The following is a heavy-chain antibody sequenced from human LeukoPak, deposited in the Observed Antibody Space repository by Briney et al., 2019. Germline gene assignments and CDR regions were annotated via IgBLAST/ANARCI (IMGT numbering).Heavy chain of an antibody. CDR1: GGSISSYY. CDR3: ARGNTYYDFWSGSVDFDY. V-gene: IGHV4-4*07. D-gene: IGHD3-3*01. J-gene: IGHJ4*02. CDR2: IYTSGST. Sequence: SETLSLTCTVSGGSISSYYWSWIRQPAGKGLEWIGRIYTSGSTNYNPSLKSRVTMSVDTSKNQFSLKLSSVTAADTAVYYCARGNTYYDFWSGSVDFDYWGQGTLVTVSS.